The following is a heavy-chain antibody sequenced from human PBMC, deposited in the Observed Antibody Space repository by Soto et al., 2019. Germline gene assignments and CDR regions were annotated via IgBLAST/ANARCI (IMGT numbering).Heavy chain of an antibody. Sequence: QVQLVESGGGVVQPGRSLRLSCAASGFNFRNYAMHWVRQAPGKGLEWVAVVSYDGYNKFYADSVKGRFTISRDNSKKTLYLQMNSLRPEDTAGYYCARDSSAWYPEDFQYWGQGTLVSVSS. D-gene: IGHD6-19*01. J-gene: IGHJ1*01. V-gene: IGHV3-30-3*01. CDR3: ARDSSAWYPEDFQY. CDR1: GFNFRNYA. CDR2: VSYDGYNK.